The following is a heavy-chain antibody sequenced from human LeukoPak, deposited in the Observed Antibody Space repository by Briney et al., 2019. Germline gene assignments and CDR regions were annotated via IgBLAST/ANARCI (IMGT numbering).Heavy chain of an antibody. J-gene: IGHJ6*04. CDR2: IYHSGST. CDR3: ARGRVFYYGSGSYYSPSRMDV. D-gene: IGHD3-10*01. V-gene: IGHV4-34*01. Sequence: KSSETLSLTCAVYGGSFSGYYWSWIRQPPGKGLEWIGYIYHSGSTYYNPSLKSRVTISVDRSKNQFSLKLSSVTAADTAVYYCARGRVFYYGSGSYYSPSRMDVWGKGTTVTVSS. CDR1: GGSFSGYY.